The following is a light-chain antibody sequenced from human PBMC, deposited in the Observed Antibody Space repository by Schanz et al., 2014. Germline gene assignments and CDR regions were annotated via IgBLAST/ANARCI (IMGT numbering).Light chain of an antibody. CDR3: HQYGRSWT. Sequence: ETVLTQSPGALSLSPGERATLSCRASQTVSSSYLAWYQHIPGQAPRLLIYGASSRATGIPDRFSGSGSGTDFTLTISRLEPEDFAVYYCHQYGRSWTFGQGTKVDIK. CDR2: GAS. V-gene: IGKV3-20*01. CDR1: QTVSSSY. J-gene: IGKJ1*01.